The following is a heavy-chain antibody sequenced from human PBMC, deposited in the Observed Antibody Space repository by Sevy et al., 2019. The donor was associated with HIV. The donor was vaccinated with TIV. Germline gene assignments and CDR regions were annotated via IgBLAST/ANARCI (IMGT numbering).Heavy chain of an antibody. CDR3: TPWEGDY. D-gene: IGHD1-26*01. J-gene: IGHJ4*02. V-gene: IGHV3-23*01. CDR1: GFTFTNYA. Sequence: GGSLRLSCAASGFTFTNYAMNWVRQAPGKGLDWVSAISGSGGTTYYADSVKGRFTISRDNSKNTLYLQMNSLRVEDTAVYYFTPWEGDYWGQGTLVTVSS. CDR2: ISGSGGTT.